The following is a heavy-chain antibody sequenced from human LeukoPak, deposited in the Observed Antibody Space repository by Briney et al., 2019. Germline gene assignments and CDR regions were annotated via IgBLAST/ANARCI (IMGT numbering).Heavy chain of an antibody. Sequence: SGTLSLTCTVSGGSISSGSYYWSWIRQPAGKGLEWIGRIYTSGSTNYNPSLKSRVTISVDTSKNQFSLKLSSVTAADTAVYYCARWEAVAPNPGAFDIWGQGTMVTVSS. CDR2: IYTSGST. V-gene: IGHV4-61*02. CDR1: GGSISSGSYY. J-gene: IGHJ3*02. D-gene: IGHD6-19*01. CDR3: ARWEAVAPNPGAFDI.